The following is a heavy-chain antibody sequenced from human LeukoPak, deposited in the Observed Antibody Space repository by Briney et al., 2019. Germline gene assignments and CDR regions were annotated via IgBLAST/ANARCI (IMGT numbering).Heavy chain of an antibody. J-gene: IGHJ6*02. V-gene: IGHV1-69*04. CDR3: ARNYDSSGYGYYYYGMDV. CDR2: IIPILGIA. Sequence: GASVKVSCKASGGTFSSYAISWVRQAPGQGLEWMGRIIPILGIANYAQKFQGRVTITADKSTSTAYMELSSLRSEGTAVYYCARNYDSSGYGYYYYGMDVWGQGTTVTVSS. CDR1: GGTFSSYA. D-gene: IGHD3-22*01.